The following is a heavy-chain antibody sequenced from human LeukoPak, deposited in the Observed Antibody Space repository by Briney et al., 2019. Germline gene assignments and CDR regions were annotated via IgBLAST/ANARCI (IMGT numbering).Heavy chain of an antibody. CDR2: IYYSGST. CDR3: ARHERGFDY. V-gene: IGHV4-39*01. CDR1: GVSISSSSYY. Sequence: PSETLSLTCTVSGVSISSSSYYWGWIRQPPGKGLEWIGSIYYSGSTYYNPSLKSRNTISVDTSKNQFSLKLSSVTAAETAMYYCARHERGFDYWGQGTLVTVSP. D-gene: IGHD1-1*01. J-gene: IGHJ4*02.